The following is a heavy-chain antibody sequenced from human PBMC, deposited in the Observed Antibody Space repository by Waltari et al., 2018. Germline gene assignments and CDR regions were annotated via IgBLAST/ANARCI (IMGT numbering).Heavy chain of an antibody. Sequence: EVQLVESGGGLVQPGGSLRLSCAASGFTFRSYWMHWVRQAPGKGLVWVSRINNDGSRTTYAESVKGRFTISRDNAKNTVFLQMNSLGAEDTAVYYCASVGDGYNRNYWGQGTLVTVSS. CDR1: GFTFRSYW. V-gene: IGHV3-74*01. CDR2: INNDGSRT. J-gene: IGHJ4*02. CDR3: ASVGDGYNRNY. D-gene: IGHD1-26*01.